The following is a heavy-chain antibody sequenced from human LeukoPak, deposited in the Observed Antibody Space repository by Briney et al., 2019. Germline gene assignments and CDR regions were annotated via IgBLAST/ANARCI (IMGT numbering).Heavy chain of an antibody. CDR1: GGSISSYY. J-gene: IGHJ4*02. Sequence: SETLSLTCTVSGGSISSYYWSWIRQPPGKGLEWIGYIYYSESTNYNPPLKSRVTISVDTSKNQFSLKLSSVTAADTAVYYCASTTVEMATMRPLDYWGQGTLVTVSS. V-gene: IGHV4-59*08. CDR2: IYYSEST. CDR3: ASTTVEMATMRPLDY. D-gene: IGHD5-24*01.